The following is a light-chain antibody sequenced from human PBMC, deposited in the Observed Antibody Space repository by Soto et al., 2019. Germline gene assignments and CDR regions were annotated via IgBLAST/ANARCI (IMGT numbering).Light chain of an antibody. CDR3: QQFRSYPLT. CDR1: QSVSSSY. V-gene: IGKV3-20*01. CDR2: DAS. J-gene: IGKJ4*01. Sequence: EIVLTQSPGTLSLSPGERATLSCRASQSVSSSYLAWYQQKPGQAPRLLIYDASSRATGIPDRFSVSGSGTDFTLTISRLEPEDFAVYYCQQFRSYPLTFGGGTKVDIK.